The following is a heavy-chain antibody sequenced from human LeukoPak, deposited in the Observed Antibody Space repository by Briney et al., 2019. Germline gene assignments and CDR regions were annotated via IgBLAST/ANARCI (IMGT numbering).Heavy chain of an antibody. Sequence: GGSQRLSCAASGFTVNNDYMSWVRQAPGKGLEWVSSISSSSSYIYYADSVKGRFTISRDNAKNSLYLQMNSLRAEDTAVYYCAKDLTDHGNFDYWGQGTLVTISS. CDR1: GFTVNNDY. D-gene: IGHD4-17*01. CDR3: AKDLTDHGNFDY. CDR2: ISSSSSYI. V-gene: IGHV3-21*01. J-gene: IGHJ4*02.